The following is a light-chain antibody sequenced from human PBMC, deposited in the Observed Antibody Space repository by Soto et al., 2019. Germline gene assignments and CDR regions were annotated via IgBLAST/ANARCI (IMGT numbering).Light chain of an antibody. CDR1: QSVSSY. CDR3: QQRSNWPLT. CDR2: DAS. J-gene: IGKJ1*01. Sequence: EIVLTQSPATLSLSPGERATLSCRASQSVSSYLAWYQQKPGQAPRLLIYDASNRATGIPARFSGSGSGTDFTLTISSLEPEEFAVYYCQQRSNWPLTXGQGTKV. V-gene: IGKV3-11*01.